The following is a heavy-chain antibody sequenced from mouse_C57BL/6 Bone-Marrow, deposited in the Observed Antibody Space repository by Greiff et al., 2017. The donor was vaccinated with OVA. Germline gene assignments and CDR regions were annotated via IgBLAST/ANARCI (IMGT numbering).Heavy chain of an antibody. CDR1: GFNIKNTY. V-gene: IGHV14-3*01. CDR3: ARGNFGSSFYAMDY. CDR2: IDPANDNT. Sequence: VHVKQSVAELVRPGASVKLSCTASGFNIKNTYMHWVKQRPEQGLEWIGRIDPANDNTKYAPKFQGKATMTADTSSNTAYLQLSSLSSEDTAVYCSARGNFGSSFYAMDYWGQGTSVTVSS. J-gene: IGHJ4*01. D-gene: IGHD1-1*01.